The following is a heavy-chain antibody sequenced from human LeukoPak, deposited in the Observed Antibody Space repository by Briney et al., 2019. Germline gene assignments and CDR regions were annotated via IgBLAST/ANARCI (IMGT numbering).Heavy chain of an antibody. J-gene: IGHJ6*02. CDR1: GFTFSSYG. Sequence: PGGSLRLSCAASGFTFSSYGMHWVRQAPGKGLEWVAVIWYDGSNKYYADSVKGRFTISRDNSKNTLYLQMNSLRAEDTAVYYCSKNPGYSGYVSYYYYGMDVWGQGTTVTVSS. V-gene: IGHV3-33*06. D-gene: IGHD5-12*01. CDR2: IWYDGSNK. CDR3: SKNPGYSGYVSYYYYGMDV.